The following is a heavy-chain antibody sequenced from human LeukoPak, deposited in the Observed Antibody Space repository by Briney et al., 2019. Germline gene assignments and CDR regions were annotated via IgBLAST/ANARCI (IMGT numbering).Heavy chain of an antibody. CDR1: GGSISRSSYY. Sequence: SETLSLTCSVSGGSISRSSYYWGWIRQPPGKGPEWIGSVYYGGNTYYNPSLTSRVTISVDPSKNQFSLNLTSVTAADTAVYYCAPPPYYYETNGYSVAWGQGTLVTVSS. CDR2: VYYGGNT. J-gene: IGHJ5*02. CDR3: APPPYYYETNGYSVA. D-gene: IGHD3-22*01. V-gene: IGHV4-39*07.